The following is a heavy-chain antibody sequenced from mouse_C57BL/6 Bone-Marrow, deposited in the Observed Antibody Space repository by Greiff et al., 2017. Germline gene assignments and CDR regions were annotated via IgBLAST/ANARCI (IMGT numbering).Heavy chain of an antibody. J-gene: IGHJ3*01. CDR2: ISDGGSYT. CDR1: GFTFSSYA. D-gene: IGHD6-1*01. V-gene: IGHV5-4*03. CDR3: ARGLTTLFAY. Sequence: EVKVVESGGGLVKPGGSLKLSCAASGFTFSSYAMSWVRQTPEKRLEWVATISDGGSYTYYPDNVKGRFTISRENAKNNLYLQMSHLKSEDTAMYYCARGLTTLFAYWGQGTLVTVSA.